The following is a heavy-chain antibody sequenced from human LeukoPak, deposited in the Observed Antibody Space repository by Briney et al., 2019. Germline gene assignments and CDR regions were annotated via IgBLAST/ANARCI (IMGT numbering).Heavy chain of an antibody. V-gene: IGHV1-69*06. CDR2: IIPIFGTA. J-gene: IGHJ5*02. D-gene: IGHD3-3*01. CDR3: ASGVTTGFDP. CDR1: GGTFSSYA. Sequence: ASVKVSCKASGGTFSSYAISWVRQAPGQGLEWMGRIIPIFGTANYAQKFQGGVTITADKSTSTAYMELSSLRSEDTAVYYCASGVTTGFDPWGQGTLVTVSS.